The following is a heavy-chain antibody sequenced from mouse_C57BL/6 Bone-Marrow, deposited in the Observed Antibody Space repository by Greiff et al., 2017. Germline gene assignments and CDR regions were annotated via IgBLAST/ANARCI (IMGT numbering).Heavy chain of an antibody. J-gene: IGHJ4*01. Sequence: QVQLQQPGAELVKPGASVKLSCKASGYTFTSYWMQWVKQRPGQGLEWIGEIDPSDSYTNYNQKFKGKATLTVDTSSSTAYLQLSSLTSEDSAVYYCGLRSYLHYWGQGTSVTVSS. V-gene: IGHV1-50*01. D-gene: IGHD5-5*01. CDR2: IDPSDSYT. CDR1: GYTFTSYW. CDR3: GLRSYLHY.